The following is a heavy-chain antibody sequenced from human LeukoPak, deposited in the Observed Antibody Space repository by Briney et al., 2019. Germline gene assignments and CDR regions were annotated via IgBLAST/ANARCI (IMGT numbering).Heavy chain of an antibody. V-gene: IGHV4-59*12. Sequence: PSETLSLTCTVSGGSISSYYWSWIRQPPGKGLEWIGYIYYSGSTNYNPSLKSRVTISVDTSKNQFSLKLSSVTAADTAVYYCARGQRRRVVVVAATPMRYYMDVWGKGTTVTVSS. J-gene: IGHJ6*03. D-gene: IGHD2-15*01. CDR3: ARGQRRRVVVVAATPMRYYMDV. CDR1: GGSISSYY. CDR2: IYYSGST.